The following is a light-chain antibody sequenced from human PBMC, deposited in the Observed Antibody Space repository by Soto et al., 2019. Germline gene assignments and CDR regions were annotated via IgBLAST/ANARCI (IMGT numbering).Light chain of an antibody. J-gene: IGKJ3*01. CDR2: YAS. Sequence: EMVMTQSPATLSVSRGERVTLSCRASESVHRNLAWYQQKPGQGPSLLIYYASTRATGVPDRFTGSGSGTEFTLTISSLQSEVSGLYHCQHYSNWPPTFGPGTKVEIK. CDR3: QHYSNWPPT. V-gene: IGKV3-15*01. CDR1: ESVHRN.